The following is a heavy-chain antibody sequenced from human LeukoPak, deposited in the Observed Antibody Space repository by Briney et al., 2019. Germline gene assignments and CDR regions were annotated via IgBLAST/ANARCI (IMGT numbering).Heavy chain of an antibody. CDR3: ARRVGGLITIFGVVTSYYFDY. CDR1: GGSFSGYY. V-gene: IGHV4-34*01. D-gene: IGHD3-3*01. Sequence: SETLSLTCAVYGGSFSGYYWSWIRQPPGKGPEWIGEINHRGSTNYNPSLKSRVTISVDTSKNQFSLNLSSVTAADTAVYYCARRVGGLITIFGVVTSYYFDYWGQGTLVTVSS. CDR2: INHRGST. J-gene: IGHJ4*02.